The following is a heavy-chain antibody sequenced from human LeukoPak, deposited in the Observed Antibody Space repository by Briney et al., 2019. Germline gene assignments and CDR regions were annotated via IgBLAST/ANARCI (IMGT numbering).Heavy chain of an antibody. V-gene: IGHV3-11*01. CDR2: ISNSGSMI. CDR1: GFTFSDYY. J-gene: IGHJ4*02. CDR3: AGGVQGAGPFDY. Sequence: GGSLRLSCAASGFTFSDYYMSWIRQAPGKGLEWLSYISNSGSMIYYTDSVKGRFTISRENAKNSLYLQMNSLRAEDTAVYFCAGGVQGAGPFDYWGQGTLVTVSS. D-gene: IGHD3-16*01.